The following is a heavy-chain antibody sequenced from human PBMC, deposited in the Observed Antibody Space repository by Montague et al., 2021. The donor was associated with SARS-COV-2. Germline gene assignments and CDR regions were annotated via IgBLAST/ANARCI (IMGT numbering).Heavy chain of an antibody. CDR1: GGSFSSYY. J-gene: IGHJ4*02. CDR3: ARLAYCGADCCPGWEIFFDY. D-gene: IGHD2-21*02. CDR2: INHSGSS. Sequence: SETLSLTCAVSGGSFSSYYWSWIRQPPGKGLEWIAEINHSGSSNXNPSLKSRVTMSVDTSKNQFSLKLNSVTVADTAVDYCARLAYCGADCCPGWEIFFDYWGQGTLVTVSS. V-gene: IGHV4-34*01.